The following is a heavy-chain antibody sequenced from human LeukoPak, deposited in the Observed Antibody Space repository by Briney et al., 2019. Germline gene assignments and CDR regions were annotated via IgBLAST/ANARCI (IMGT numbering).Heavy chain of an antibody. J-gene: IGHJ4*02. Sequence: SETLSLTCTVSGGSISSYYWSWIRQPPGKGLEWIGYIYYSGSTNYNPSLKSRVTISVDTSKIQFSLKLSSVTAADTAVYYCARALPHRYSYGYGAFDYWGQGTLVTVSS. V-gene: IGHV4-59*01. D-gene: IGHD5-18*01. CDR3: ARALPHRYSYGYGAFDY. CDR2: IYYSGST. CDR1: GGSISSYY.